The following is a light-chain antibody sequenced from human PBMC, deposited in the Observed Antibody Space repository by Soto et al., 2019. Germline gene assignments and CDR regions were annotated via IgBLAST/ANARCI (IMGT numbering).Light chain of an antibody. CDR2: GAS. Sequence: EIVLTQSPGTLSVSPGERVTLSCRASQSVGSSYLAWYQQRPGQAPRLLIFGASYRATGIPDRFSGSGSGIDFTLTISRLEPEDFAVYYCQQYSSSPPEFTFGPGTKVYSK. CDR1: QSVGSSY. V-gene: IGKV3-20*01. J-gene: IGKJ3*01. CDR3: QQYSSSPPEFT.